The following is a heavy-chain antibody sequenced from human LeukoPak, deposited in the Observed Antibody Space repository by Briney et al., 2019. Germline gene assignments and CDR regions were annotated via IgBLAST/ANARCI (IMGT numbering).Heavy chain of an antibody. V-gene: IGHV4-34*01. Sequence: SSETLSLTCAVYGGSFSGYYWSWIRQPPGKGLEWIGEINHSGSTNYNPSLKSRVTISVDTSKNQFSLKLSSVTAADTAVYYCARDQSLYYHGMDVWGQGTTVTVSS. J-gene: IGHJ6*02. CDR2: INHSGST. CDR1: GGSFSGYY. CDR3: ARDQSLYYHGMDV.